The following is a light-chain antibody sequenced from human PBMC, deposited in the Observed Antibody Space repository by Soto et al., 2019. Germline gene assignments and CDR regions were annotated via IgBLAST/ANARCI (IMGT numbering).Light chain of an antibody. V-gene: IGKV3D-15*01. CDR2: GAS. J-gene: IGKJ5*01. CDR1: QSVSSN. CDR3: QKYNNWPIN. Sequence: IVMPQSPATLSVSPGERATLSFRASQSVSSNLAWYQQKPGQAPRLLIYGASTRATGIPARFSGSGSGTEFTLTISSLQSEDFAVYYCQKYNNWPINFGKGTRLEIK.